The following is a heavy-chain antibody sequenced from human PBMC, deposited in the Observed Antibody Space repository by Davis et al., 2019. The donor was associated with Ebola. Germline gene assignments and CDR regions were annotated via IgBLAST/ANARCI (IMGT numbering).Heavy chain of an antibody. CDR1: GYMFTGYY. CDR2: INPNSGGT. Sequence: AASVKVSCKASGYMFTGYYMHWVRQAPGQGLEWMGWINPNSGGTNYAQKFQGWVTMTRDTSISTAYMELSRLRSDDTAVYYCARGRGYCTGGVCSPSSSYYWFDPWGQGTLVTVSS. J-gene: IGHJ5*02. CDR3: ARGRGYCTGGVCSPSSSYYWFDP. D-gene: IGHD2-8*02. V-gene: IGHV1-2*04.